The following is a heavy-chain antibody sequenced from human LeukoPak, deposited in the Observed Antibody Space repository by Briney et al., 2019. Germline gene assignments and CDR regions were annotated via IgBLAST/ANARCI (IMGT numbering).Heavy chain of an antibody. D-gene: IGHD2-2*01. Sequence: GGSLRLSCAASGFTFSDYAIHWVRQAPGRGLEWVAVISYDGSNKYYADSVKGRFTISRDNSKNTLYLQMNSLRTEDTAVYYCARASGCCSSTSCEAFDYWGQGTLVTVSS. V-gene: IGHV3-30*01. CDR1: GFTFSDYA. CDR3: ARASGCCSSTSCEAFDY. J-gene: IGHJ4*02. CDR2: ISYDGSNK.